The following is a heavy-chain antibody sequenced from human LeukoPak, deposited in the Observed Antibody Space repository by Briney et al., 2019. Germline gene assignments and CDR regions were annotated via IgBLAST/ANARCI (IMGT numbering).Heavy chain of an antibody. CDR1: GFAVSSNY. J-gene: IGHJ4*02. V-gene: IGHV3-53*01. Sequence: GGSLRLSCAASGFAVSSNYMTWVRQAPGKGLEWVSVIYSDGSTYYADSVKGRFTISRDNSKNTLFLQMNSLRAEDSAVYYCACYSGYDTVLYFDYWGQGTLVTVSS. CDR2: IYSDGST. D-gene: IGHD5-12*01. CDR3: ACYSGYDTVLYFDY.